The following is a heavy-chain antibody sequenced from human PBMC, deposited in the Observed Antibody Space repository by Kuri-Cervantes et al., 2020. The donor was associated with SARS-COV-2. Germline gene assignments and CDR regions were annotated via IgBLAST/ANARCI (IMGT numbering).Heavy chain of an antibody. CDR3: ARVVAAAGRLWFDP. CDR1: GFTFSSYG. V-gene: IGHV3-30*03. D-gene: IGHD2-15*01. Sequence: GGSLRLSCAASGFTFSSYGMHWVRQAPGKGLEWVAVISYDGSNKYYADSVKGRFTISRDNSKKMVFLQMDKLRDEDAALYYCARVVAAAGRLWFDPWGQGTPVTVSS. J-gene: IGHJ5*02. CDR2: ISYDGSNK.